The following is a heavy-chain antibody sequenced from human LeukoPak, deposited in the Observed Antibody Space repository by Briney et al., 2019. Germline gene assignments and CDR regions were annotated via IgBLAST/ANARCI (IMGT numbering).Heavy chain of an antibody. J-gene: IGHJ4*02. V-gene: IGHV4-31*01. Sequence: PSETLSLTCTVSGGSIDSGGYYWSWIRQHPGKGLEWIGYIYYSASTYYNPSLRSQVNISLDTSKNQFSLKLNSVTAADTAVYYCARVDGYSGYAAIWGQGTLVTVSS. CDR2: IYYSAST. CDR1: GGSIDSGGYY. CDR3: ARVDGYSGYAAI. D-gene: IGHD5-12*01.